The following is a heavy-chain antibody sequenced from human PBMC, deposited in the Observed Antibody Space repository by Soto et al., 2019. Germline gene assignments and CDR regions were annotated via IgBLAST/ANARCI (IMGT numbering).Heavy chain of an antibody. CDR1: GYTFTGYY. CDR2: INPNNGDT. CDR3: EREEKNGFDS. J-gene: IGHJ5*01. Sequence: QVQLVQSGAEVKKPGASVKVSCKASGYTFTGYYIHWVRQAPGQGLEWMGWINPNNGDTKYAQRFQGRVTVTRDTSSNTIYMELRRLTSDDTAVYYCEREEKNGFDSWGQGTLVTVSS. V-gene: IGHV1-2*02.